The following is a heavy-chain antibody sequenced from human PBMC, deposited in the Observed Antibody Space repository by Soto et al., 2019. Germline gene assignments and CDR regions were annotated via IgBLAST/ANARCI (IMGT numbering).Heavy chain of an antibody. CDR2: ISGSGGST. Sequence: LRLSCAASGFTFSSYAMSWGRQAPGKGLEWVSAISGSGGSTYYADSVKGRFTISRDNSKNTLYLQMNSLRAEDTAVYYCAKTYYYDSSGWYYFDYWGQGTLVTVSS. J-gene: IGHJ4*02. CDR1: GFTFSSYA. CDR3: AKTYYYDSSGWYYFDY. D-gene: IGHD3-22*01. V-gene: IGHV3-23*01.